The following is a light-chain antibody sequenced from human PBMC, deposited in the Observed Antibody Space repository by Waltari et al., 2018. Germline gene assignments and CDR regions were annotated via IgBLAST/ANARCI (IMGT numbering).Light chain of an antibody. CDR3: QGWDSSTDHVV. CDR2: DDR. V-gene: IGLV3-21*02. CDR1: NIGSKS. J-gene: IGLJ2*01. Sequence: SYVLTQPPSVSVAPGQTARITCGGNNIGSKSVHWYQQKPGQAPVLVVYDDRDRPSGIPERFSGSNSGNRATPTISRVEAGDEADYYCQGWDSSTDHVVFGGGTKLTVL.